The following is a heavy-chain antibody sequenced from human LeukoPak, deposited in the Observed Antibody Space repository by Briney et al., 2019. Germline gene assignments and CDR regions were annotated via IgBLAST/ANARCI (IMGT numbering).Heavy chain of an antibody. CDR2: ISSSSSYI. CDR3: ARDQIVADYYYMDV. Sequence: GGSLRLSCAASGFTFSNYAMIWVRQAPGKGLEWVSSISSSSSYIYYADSVKGRFTISRDNAKNSLYLQMNSLRAEDTAVYYCARDQIVADYYYMDVWGKGTTVTVSS. V-gene: IGHV3-21*01. CDR1: GFTFSNYA. J-gene: IGHJ6*03. D-gene: IGHD2/OR15-2a*01.